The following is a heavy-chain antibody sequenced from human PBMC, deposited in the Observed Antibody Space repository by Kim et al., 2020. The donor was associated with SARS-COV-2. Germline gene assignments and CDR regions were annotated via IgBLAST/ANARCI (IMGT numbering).Heavy chain of an antibody. V-gene: IGHV3-30*07. Sequence: VKGRFTISRDNSKNTLYLQMNSLRAEDTAVYYCASTKFIAAAGPPYYFDYWGQGTLVTVSS. J-gene: IGHJ4*02. D-gene: IGHD6-13*01. CDR3: ASTKFIAAAGPPYYFDY.